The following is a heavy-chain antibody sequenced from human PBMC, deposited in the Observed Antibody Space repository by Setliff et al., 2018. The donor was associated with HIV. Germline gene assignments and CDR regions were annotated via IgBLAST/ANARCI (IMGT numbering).Heavy chain of an antibody. CDR1: GGSISSNSYY. CDR3: ARIGSGWSVGWFDP. J-gene: IGHJ5*02. V-gene: IGHV4-39*01. CDR2: IYYSGST. D-gene: IGHD6-13*01. Sequence: SETLSFTCTISGGSISSNSYYWGWFRQPPGKGLEWIGSIYYSGSTNYNPSLESRVTTSVDTSKKQFSLKLRSVTAADTAVYYCARIGSGWSVGWFDPWGQGTLVTVPQ.